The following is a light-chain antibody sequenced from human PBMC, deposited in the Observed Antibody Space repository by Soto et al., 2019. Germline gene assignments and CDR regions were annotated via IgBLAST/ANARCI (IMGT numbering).Light chain of an antibody. Sequence: EIPLTQSPGTLSLSPGERATLSWRARQSVTSSYLAWYQQNPGQAPRLLIYGASSRATGIPDRFSGIGSGTDFTLTISRMEPEDFAVYYCQQYGSSIGFAFGPGTKVDIK. CDR1: QSVTSSY. J-gene: IGKJ3*01. CDR2: GAS. CDR3: QQYGSSIGFA. V-gene: IGKV3-20*01.